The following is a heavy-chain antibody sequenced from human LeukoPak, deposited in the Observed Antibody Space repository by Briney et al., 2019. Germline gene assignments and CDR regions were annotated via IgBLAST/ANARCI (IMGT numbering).Heavy chain of an antibody. CDR2: INHSGSS. V-gene: IGHV4-34*01. CDR3: ARLSITIVYPHYMDV. J-gene: IGHJ6*03. Sequence: PSETLSLTCAVYGGSFSGYYWSWIRQPPGKGREWIGEINHSGSSNYNTSLKSRVTISVETSKNQFSLKLSSVTAADTAVYYCARLSITIVYPHYMDVWGKGTTVTVSS. CDR1: GGSFSGYY. D-gene: IGHD3-9*01.